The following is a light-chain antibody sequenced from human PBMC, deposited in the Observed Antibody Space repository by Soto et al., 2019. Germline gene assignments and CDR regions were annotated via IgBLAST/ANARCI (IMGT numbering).Light chain of an antibody. V-gene: IGLV1-47*01. CDR2: RNN. CDR1: GSNIGTHY. CDR3: AAWDDSLSASVV. Sequence: QSVLTQPPSASGTPGQRVTISCSASGSNIGTHYVYWYQQLPGTAPKLLIYRNNQRPSGVPDRFSGSKSGTSASLAISRLRSEDEADYYCAAWDDSLSASVVFGGGTKVTVL. J-gene: IGLJ2*01.